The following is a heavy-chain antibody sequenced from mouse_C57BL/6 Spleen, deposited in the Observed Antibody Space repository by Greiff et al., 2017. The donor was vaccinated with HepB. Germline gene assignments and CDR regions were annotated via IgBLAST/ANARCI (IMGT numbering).Heavy chain of an antibody. V-gene: IGHV1-54*01. CDR1: GYAFTNYL. CDR3: ASRWLDY. J-gene: IGHJ2*01. CDR2: INPGSGGT. D-gene: IGHD2-3*01. Sequence: QVQLQQSGAELVRPGTSVKVSCKASGYAFTNYLIEWVKQRPGQGLEWIGAINPGSGGTNYNEKFKGKATLTADKSSSTAYMQLSSLTSEDSAVYFYASRWLDYWGQGTTLTVSS.